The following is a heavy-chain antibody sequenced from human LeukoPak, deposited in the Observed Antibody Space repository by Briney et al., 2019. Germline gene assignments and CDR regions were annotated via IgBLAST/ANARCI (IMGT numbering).Heavy chain of an antibody. Sequence: GGSLRLSCAASGFIFDDYGMNWVRQAPGKGLEWISGINWNGGSTGYADSVKGRFTISRDNSKNTLYLQMNSLRAEDTAVYYCTRDLTVGGFGELGYWGQGTLVTVSS. CDR1: GFIFDDYG. D-gene: IGHD3-10*01. J-gene: IGHJ4*02. V-gene: IGHV3-20*04. CDR3: TRDLTVGGFGELGY. CDR2: INWNGGST.